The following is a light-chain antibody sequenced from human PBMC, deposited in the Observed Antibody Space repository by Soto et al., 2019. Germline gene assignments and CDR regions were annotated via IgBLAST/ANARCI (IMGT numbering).Light chain of an antibody. V-gene: IGKV3-11*01. J-gene: IGKJ4*01. CDR3: QQRSHWPPLT. CDR2: DAS. CDR1: QSVSTY. Sequence: EIVSTQSPATLSMSPGERATLSCRASQSVSTYLAWYQQKPGQAPRLLIFDASNRASGIPSRFSGSGSGTNFTLTISRLEPEDFAVYFCQQRSHWPPLTFGGGTKVEIK.